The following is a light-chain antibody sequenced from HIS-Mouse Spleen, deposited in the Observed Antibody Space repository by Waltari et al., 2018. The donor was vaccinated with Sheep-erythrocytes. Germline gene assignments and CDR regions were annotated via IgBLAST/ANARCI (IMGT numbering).Light chain of an antibody. Sequence: SYELTQPPSVSVSPGQTASITCSGDNLGDKYACWYQQKPGQSPVLVIYQDSKRPSGHPERFSGSNSGNTATLTISGTQAMDEADYYCQAWDSSTEVFGGGTKLTVL. V-gene: IGLV3-1*01. CDR2: QDS. J-gene: IGLJ2*01. CDR1: NLGDKY. CDR3: QAWDSSTEV.